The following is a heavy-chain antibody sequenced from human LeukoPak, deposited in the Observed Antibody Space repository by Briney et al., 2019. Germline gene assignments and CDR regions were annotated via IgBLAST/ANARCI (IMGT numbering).Heavy chain of an antibody. V-gene: IGHV3-23*01. D-gene: IGHD3-22*01. J-gene: IGHJ6*03. Sequence: GESLRLSCAASGFAFRSHAMTWVRQAPGKGLEWVSAISGSVSGSGGATYYADSVKGRFTISRDNSKNSVFLQMNSLRAEDTALYYCAKDMEYFYDTTTYSPYYFYSMDVWGKGTTVTVSS. CDR2: ISGSVSGSGGAT. CDR1: GFAFRSHA. CDR3: AKDMEYFYDTTTYSPYYFYSMDV.